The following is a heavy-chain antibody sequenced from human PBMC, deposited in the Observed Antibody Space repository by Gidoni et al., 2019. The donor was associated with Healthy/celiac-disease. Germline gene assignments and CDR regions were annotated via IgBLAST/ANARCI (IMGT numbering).Heavy chain of an antibody. CDR2: ISGSGGST. J-gene: IGHJ4*02. D-gene: IGHD6-13*01. CDR3: ARQLTGIAAAGLFDY. V-gene: IGHV3-23*01. CDR1: GFTFSSYA. Sequence: EVQLLESGGGLVQPGGSLRLACAASGFTFSSYAMSWVRQAPGKGLEWVSAISGSGGSTYYADSVKGRFTISRDNSKNTLYLQMNSLRAEDTAVYYCARQLTGIAAAGLFDYWGQGTLVTVSS.